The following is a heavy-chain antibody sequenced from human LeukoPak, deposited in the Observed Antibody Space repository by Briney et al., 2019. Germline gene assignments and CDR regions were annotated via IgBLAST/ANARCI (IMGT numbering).Heavy chain of an antibody. Sequence: PGRSLRLSCAASGFTFSSYGMHWVRQAPGKGLEWVAVISYDGSNKYYADSVKGRFTISRDNSKNTLYLQMNSLRAEDTAVYYCAKGAARPDYWGQGTLVTVSS. V-gene: IGHV3-30*18. J-gene: IGHJ4*02. CDR1: GFTFSSYG. CDR2: ISYDGSNK. CDR3: AKGAARPDY. D-gene: IGHD6-6*01.